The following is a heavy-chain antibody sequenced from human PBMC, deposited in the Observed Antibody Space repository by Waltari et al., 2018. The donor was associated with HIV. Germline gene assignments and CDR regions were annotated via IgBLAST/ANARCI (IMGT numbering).Heavy chain of an antibody. Sequence: QLQLQESGPGLVKPSKTLSLTCTVSGGSISSSSYDWGWIRQPPGKWLQWIGSIYYSGSTYSNPSLKSRVTISVDTSKNQFSLKLSSVTAADTAVYYCAGLSMAVAGKSFDYWGQGTLVTVSS. CDR3: AGLSMAVAGKSFDY. CDR2: IYYSGST. D-gene: IGHD6-19*01. CDR1: GGSISSSSYD. V-gene: IGHV4-39*01. J-gene: IGHJ4*02.